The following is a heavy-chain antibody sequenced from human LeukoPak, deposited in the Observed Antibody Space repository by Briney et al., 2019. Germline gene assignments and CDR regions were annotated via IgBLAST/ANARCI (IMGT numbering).Heavy chain of an antibody. Sequence: GASVKVSCKASGGTFSSYAISWVRQAPGQGLEWMGGIIPIFGTANYAQKFQGRVTMTRDMSTSTVYMELSSLRSEDTAVYYCARVFTRGLDAFDIWGQGTMVTVSS. D-gene: IGHD1-26*01. CDR3: ARVFTRGLDAFDI. V-gene: IGHV1-69*05. CDR1: GGTFSSYA. CDR2: IIPIFGTA. J-gene: IGHJ3*02.